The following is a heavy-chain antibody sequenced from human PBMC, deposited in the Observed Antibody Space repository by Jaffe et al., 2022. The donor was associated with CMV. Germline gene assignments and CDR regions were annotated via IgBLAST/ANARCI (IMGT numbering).Heavy chain of an antibody. CDR2: INPSGGST. J-gene: IGHJ6*03. V-gene: IGHV1-46*01. Sequence: QVQLVQSGAEVKKPGASVKVSCKASGYTFTSYYMHWVRQAPGQGLEWMGIINPSGGSTSYAQKFQGRVTMTRDTSTSTVYMELSSLRSEDTAVYYCARGDCSGGSCYDYYYMDVWGKGTTVTVSS. CDR3: ARGDCSGGSCYDYYYMDV. CDR1: GYTFTSYY. D-gene: IGHD2-15*01.